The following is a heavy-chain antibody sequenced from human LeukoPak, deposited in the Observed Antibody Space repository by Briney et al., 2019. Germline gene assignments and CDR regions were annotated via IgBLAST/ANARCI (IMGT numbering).Heavy chain of an antibody. V-gene: IGHV3-33*01. J-gene: IGHJ4*02. Sequence: PGRSLSLSCAASGFTFTSYGMHWVRQAPGKGLEWVAVIWYDGSNKYYADSVKGRFTISRDNSKNTLYLQMNSLRAEDTAVYYCARDYYDSSGFDYWGQGTLVTVSS. D-gene: IGHD3-22*01. CDR1: GFTFTSYG. CDR2: IWYDGSNK. CDR3: ARDYYDSSGFDY.